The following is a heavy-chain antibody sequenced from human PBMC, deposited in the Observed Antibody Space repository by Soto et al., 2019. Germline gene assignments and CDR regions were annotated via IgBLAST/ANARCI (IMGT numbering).Heavy chain of an antibody. D-gene: IGHD5-12*01. V-gene: IGHV3-21*01. CDR1: GFTFNTYS. Sequence: EVQVVESGGGLVKPGGSLRLSCAASGFTFNTYSMNWVRQAPGKGLEWVSNISSSSSYIYYADSVKGRFTISRDNAKKSVYLKRNRLRAEDTALYYCARARGYSGYGGFDYWGQGTLVSVSS. CDR2: ISSSSSYI. CDR3: ARARGYSGYGGFDY. J-gene: IGHJ4*02.